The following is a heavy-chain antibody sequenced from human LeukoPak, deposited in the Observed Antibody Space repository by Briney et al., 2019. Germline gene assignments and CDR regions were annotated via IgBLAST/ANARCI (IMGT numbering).Heavy chain of an antibody. CDR1: GYTFTGYY. D-gene: IGHD3-22*01. CDR2: INPKSGGT. CDR3: ARLSGNYSY. Sequence: ASVKVSCRASGYTFTGYYIHWVRQAPGQGLEWMGCINPKSGGTNYAQKFQGRVTMTRDTSISTAYMDLSSLRSDDTAVFYCARLSGNYSYWGQGTLVTVSS. J-gene: IGHJ4*02. V-gene: IGHV1-2*02.